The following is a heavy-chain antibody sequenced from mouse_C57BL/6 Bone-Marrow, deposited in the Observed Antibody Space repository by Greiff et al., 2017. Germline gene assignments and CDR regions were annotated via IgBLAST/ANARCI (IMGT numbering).Heavy chain of an antibody. CDR1: GFTFSSYG. V-gene: IGHV5-6*01. Sequence: EVKLVESGGDLVKPGGSLKLSCAASGFTFSSYGMSWVRQTPDKRLEWVATISSGGSYTYYPDSVKGRFTISRDNAKNTLYLQMSSLKSEDTAMDYCARGSNWAWLAYWGQGTLVTVSA. D-gene: IGHD4-1*01. CDR3: ARGSNWAWLAY. CDR2: ISSGGSYT. J-gene: IGHJ3*01.